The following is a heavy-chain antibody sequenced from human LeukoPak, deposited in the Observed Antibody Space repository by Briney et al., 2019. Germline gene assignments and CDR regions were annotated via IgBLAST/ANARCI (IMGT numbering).Heavy chain of an antibody. D-gene: IGHD3-22*01. CDR3: ARDTPTPRLYYYDSSGYYSGY. CDR2: ISSSSSYI. V-gene: IGHV3-21*04. J-gene: IGHJ4*02. Sequence: PGGSLRLSCVASGFTFSSYSMNWVRLAPGKGLEWDSCISSSSSYIYYADSVKGRFTISRDNAKNSLYLLMNSLRAEDTAVYYCARDTPTPRLYYYDSSGYYSGYWGQGTLVTVSS. CDR1: GFTFSSYS.